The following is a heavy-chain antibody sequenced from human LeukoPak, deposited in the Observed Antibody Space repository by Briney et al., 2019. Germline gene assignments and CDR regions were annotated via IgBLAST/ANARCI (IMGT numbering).Heavy chain of an antibody. Sequence: PAGSLRLSCVASGFIFSSHWMSWVRQAPGKGLEWVANIKQDGSERNYVDSVKGRFTISRDNAKNSLYLQMNSLRAEDMAVYYCARDGARERSGSMDYWGQGTLVTVSS. V-gene: IGHV3-7*03. CDR2: IKQDGSER. CDR3: ARDGARERSGSMDY. J-gene: IGHJ4*02. D-gene: IGHD3-3*01. CDR1: GFIFSSHW.